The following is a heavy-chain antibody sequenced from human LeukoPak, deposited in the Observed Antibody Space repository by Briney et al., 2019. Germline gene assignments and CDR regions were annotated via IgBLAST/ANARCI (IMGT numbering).Heavy chain of an antibody. V-gene: IGHV1-69*13. CDR3: ARLDEYSSSSRYYGMDV. Sequence: WASVKVSCKASGGTLSSYGISWVRQAPGQGLQWMGGIIPIFGTANYAQKFQGRVTITADESTSTAYMELSSLRSEDTAVYYCARLDEYSSSSRYYGMDVWGQGTTVTVSS. J-gene: IGHJ6*02. CDR1: GGTLSSYG. D-gene: IGHD6-6*01. CDR2: IIPIFGTA.